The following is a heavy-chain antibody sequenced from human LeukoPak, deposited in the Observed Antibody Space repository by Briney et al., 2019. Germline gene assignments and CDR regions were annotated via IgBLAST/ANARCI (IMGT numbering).Heavy chain of an antibody. J-gene: IGHJ4*02. Sequence: PGGSLRLSCAASGFTFTSYAMSWVRQAPGKGLEWVSTISGSGGSTYYADSVKGRFTISRGNSKNTLYLQMNSLRAEDTAVYYCAKGMGGSYLYDYWGQGTLVTVSS. D-gene: IGHD1-26*01. CDR1: GFTFTSYA. CDR3: AKGMGGSYLYDY. V-gene: IGHV3-23*01. CDR2: ISGSGGST.